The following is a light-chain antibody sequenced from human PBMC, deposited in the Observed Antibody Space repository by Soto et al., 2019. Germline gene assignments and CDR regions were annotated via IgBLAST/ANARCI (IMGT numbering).Light chain of an antibody. CDR1: SSDVGSYNL. J-gene: IGLJ2*01. Sequence: QSALTQPASVSGSPGQSITISCTGTSSDVGSYNLVSWYQQYPGKAPQFIIYEVSKRPSGVSNRFSGSKSGNTASLTISGLQAEDEADYYCCSYAGSTTHVVFGGGTKLTVL. CDR2: EVS. V-gene: IGLV2-23*02. CDR3: CSYAGSTTHVV.